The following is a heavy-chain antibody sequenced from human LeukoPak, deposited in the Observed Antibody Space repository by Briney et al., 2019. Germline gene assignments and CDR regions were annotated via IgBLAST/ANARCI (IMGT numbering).Heavy chain of an antibody. D-gene: IGHD1-1*01. CDR1: GGTFSSYA. V-gene: IGHV1-69*05. CDR3: ARDQVRYYYMDV. CDR2: IIPIFGTA. Sequence: SVKVSCKASGGTFSSYAISWVRQAPGQGLEWMGGIIPIFGTANYTQKFQGRVTITTDESTSTAYMELSSLRSEDTAVYYCARDQVRYYYMDVWGKGTTVTVSS. J-gene: IGHJ6*03.